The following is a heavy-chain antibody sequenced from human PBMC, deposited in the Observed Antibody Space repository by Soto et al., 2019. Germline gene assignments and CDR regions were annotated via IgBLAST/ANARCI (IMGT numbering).Heavy chain of an antibody. CDR3: ARDLYGRSDAFDI. V-gene: IGHV1-69*13. Sequence: SVKVSCKASGGTFSSYAISWVRQAPGQGLEWMGGIIPIFGTANYAQKFQGRVTITADESTSTAYMELSSLRSEDTAVYYCARDLYGRSDAFDIWGQGTMVTVSS. D-gene: IGHD3-10*01. CDR1: GGTFSSYA. CDR2: IIPIFGTA. J-gene: IGHJ3*02.